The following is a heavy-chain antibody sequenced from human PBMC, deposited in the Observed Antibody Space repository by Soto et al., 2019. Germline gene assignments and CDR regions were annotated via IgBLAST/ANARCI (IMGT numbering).Heavy chain of an antibody. D-gene: IGHD6-19*01. Sequence: ASVKVSCKASGYIFTDYYMHWVRQVPGQGLEWMGWINPHGGGTNYAQNFQGRVTLTRDTFITTVYMEMSRLRSDDTAVYYCARDGIAVKGIYGMDVWG. CDR1: GYIFTDYY. CDR2: INPHGGGT. J-gene: IGHJ6*02. V-gene: IGHV1-2*02. CDR3: ARDGIAVKGIYGMDV.